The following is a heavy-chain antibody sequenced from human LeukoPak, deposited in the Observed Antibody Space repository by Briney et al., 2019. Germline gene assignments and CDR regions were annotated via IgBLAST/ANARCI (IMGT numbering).Heavy chain of an antibody. V-gene: IGHV1-18*01. Sequence: GASVKVSCKASGYTFTSYGITWVRQAPGQGLEWMGWSSTYNGNTNYAQKLQGRVSMTTDTSTSTAYMELRSLRSDDTAVYYCAREEGSESPESYYGMDVWGQGTTVTVPS. CDR1: GYTFTSYG. J-gene: IGHJ6*02. CDR2: SSTYNGNT. CDR3: AREEGSESPESYYGMDV. D-gene: IGHD1-14*01.